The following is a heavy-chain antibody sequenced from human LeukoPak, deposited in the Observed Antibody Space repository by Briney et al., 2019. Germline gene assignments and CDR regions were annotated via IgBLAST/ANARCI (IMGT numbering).Heavy chain of an antibody. V-gene: IGHV3-21*01. J-gene: IGHJ4*02. CDR1: GFTFSSYS. D-gene: IGHD3-22*01. CDR3: ARDSYYDSSGAFDY. CDR2: ISSSSGYI. Sequence: GGSLRLSCAASGFTFSSYSMNWVRQAPGKGLEWVSSISSSSGYIYYADSVKGRFTISRDNAKNSLYLQMNSLRAEDTAVYYCARDSYYDSSGAFDYWGQGTLVTVSS.